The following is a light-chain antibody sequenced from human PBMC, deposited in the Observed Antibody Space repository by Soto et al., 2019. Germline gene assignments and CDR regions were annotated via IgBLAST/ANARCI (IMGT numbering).Light chain of an antibody. CDR3: QQGSSIPLA. CDR2: GAS. J-gene: IGKJ4*01. CDR1: QDINTW. V-gene: IGKV1D-12*01. Sequence: DIQMTQSPSSVSASVGDTVTITCRASQDINTWLAWYQQKPGKAPKLLIYGASSVQSGVPSRFNGRGSGPALTLTLSVRQPQDFATYYCQQGSSIPLAFGGGTKVEL.